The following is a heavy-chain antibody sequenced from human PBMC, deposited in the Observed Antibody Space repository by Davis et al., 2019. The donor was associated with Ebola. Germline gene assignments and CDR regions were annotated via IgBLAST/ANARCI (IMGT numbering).Heavy chain of an antibody. CDR3: ARATRHCSPGCYFDS. CDR1: GGSISPYY. D-gene: IGHD2-21*02. J-gene: IGHJ4*02. V-gene: IGHV4-59*01. CDR2: IHYTGVT. Sequence: SETLSLTCTVSGGSISPYYWGWIRQPPCTALDLIGYIHYTGVTNYHPSLMSRVSISLDTSKTQLSLNLASVTAADTAIYYCARATRHCSPGCYFDSWGQGSLVSVSS.